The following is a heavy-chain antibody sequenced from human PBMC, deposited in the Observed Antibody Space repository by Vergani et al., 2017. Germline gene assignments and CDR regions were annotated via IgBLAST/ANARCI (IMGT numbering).Heavy chain of an antibody. CDR2: IRGSGGST. Sequence: TASGFTFSSYAMSWVRQAPGKGLEWVSAIRGSGGSTYYADSVKGRFTISRDNSKNTLYLQMNSLRAGDTAVYYCAKWTYSYDNWGQGTLVTVSS. V-gene: IGHV3-23*01. D-gene: IGHD3-22*01. CDR3: AKWTYSYDN. J-gene: IGHJ4*02. CDR1: GFTFSSYA.